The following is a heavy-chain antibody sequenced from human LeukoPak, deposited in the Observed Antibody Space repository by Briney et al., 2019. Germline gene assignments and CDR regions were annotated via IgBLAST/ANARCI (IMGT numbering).Heavy chain of an antibody. J-gene: IGHJ5*02. CDR1: GFTFSSYA. CDR3: AKSLEGSVAATGFDP. D-gene: IGHD2-15*01. Sequence: GGSLRLSCAASGFTFSSYAMIWVRQAPGKGLEWVSAIGGSGGSTYYADSVKGRVTISRDNSKNTLYLQMNSLRAEDTAVYYCAKSLEGSVAATGFDPWGQGTLVTVSS. V-gene: IGHV3-23*01. CDR2: IGGSGGST.